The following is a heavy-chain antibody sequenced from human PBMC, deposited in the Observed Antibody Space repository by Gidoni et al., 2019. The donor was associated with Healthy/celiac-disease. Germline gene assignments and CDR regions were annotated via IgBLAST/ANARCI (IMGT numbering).Heavy chain of an antibody. CDR2: INHSGST. CDR3: ARGSYPAYFDFWRAQIAPDV. J-gene: IGHJ6*02. V-gene: IGHV4-34*01. Sequence: QVQLQQWGAGLLKPSETLSLTCAVYGGSFSGYYWRWIRQPPGKGLEWIGEINHSGSTNSKPSIKSRVTIAVDTSKNQFSLKLSSVTAAGTAVYYCARGSYPAYFDFWRAQIAPDVWGQGTTVTVSS. D-gene: IGHD3-3*01. CDR1: GGSFSGYY.